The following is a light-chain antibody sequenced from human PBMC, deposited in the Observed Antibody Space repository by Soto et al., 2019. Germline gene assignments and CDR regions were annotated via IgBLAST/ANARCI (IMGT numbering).Light chain of an antibody. CDR1: SSEVIGYNY. CDR3: SSYTSSSTPNYG. Sequence: QSVLTQPASVSGSPGQSITISCTGTSSEVIGYNYVSWYQQHPGKAPKLMIYDVSNRPSGVSNLFSGSKSGNTASLTISGLQAEDEADYYCSSYTSSSTPNYGFGTGTKVTVL. J-gene: IGLJ1*01. CDR2: DVS. V-gene: IGLV2-14*01.